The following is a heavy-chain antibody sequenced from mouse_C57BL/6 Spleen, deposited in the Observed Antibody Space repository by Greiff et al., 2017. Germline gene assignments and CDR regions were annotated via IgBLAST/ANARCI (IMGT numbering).Heavy chain of an antibody. CDR3: ARRGGYVAMDY. J-gene: IGHJ4*01. V-gene: IGHV1-50*01. CDR2: IDPSDSYT. CDR1: GYTFTSYW. Sequence: QVQLQQPGAELVKPGASVKLSCKASGYTFTSYWMQWVKQRPGQGLEWIGEIDPSDSYTTYNQKFKGKATLTVDTSSSTAYMQLSSLTSEDSAVYYCARRGGYVAMDYWGQGTSGTVSS. D-gene: IGHD3-1*01.